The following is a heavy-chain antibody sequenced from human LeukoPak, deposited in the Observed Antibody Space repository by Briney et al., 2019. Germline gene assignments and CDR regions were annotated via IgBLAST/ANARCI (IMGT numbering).Heavy chain of an antibody. D-gene: IGHD3-10*01. V-gene: IGHV3-30*02. Sequence: PGGSLRLSCAASGFTFSCYGMHWVRQAPGKGLEGVAFIRYDGSKKYYADSVKGRFTISRDNSKKRLYLQMNSLRAEDTAVFYCARARKSGGITMLRGVKDRGWFDPWGQGTLVTVSS. CDR2: IRYDGSKK. CDR3: ARARKSGGITMLRGVKDRGWFDP. J-gene: IGHJ5*02. CDR1: GFTFSCYG.